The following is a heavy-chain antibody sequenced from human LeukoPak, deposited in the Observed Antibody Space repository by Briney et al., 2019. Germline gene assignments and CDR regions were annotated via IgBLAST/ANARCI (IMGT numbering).Heavy chain of an antibody. J-gene: IGHJ3*02. Sequence: SVKVSCKASGGTFSSYAISWVRQAPGQGLEWMGGIIPIFGTANYAQKFQGRVTITADESTSTAYMELRSLRSDDTAVYYCARPLGSSSWYDGDAFDIWGQGTMVTVSS. D-gene: IGHD6-13*01. CDR3: ARPLGSSSWYDGDAFDI. CDR1: GGTFSSYA. CDR2: IIPIFGTA. V-gene: IGHV1-69*13.